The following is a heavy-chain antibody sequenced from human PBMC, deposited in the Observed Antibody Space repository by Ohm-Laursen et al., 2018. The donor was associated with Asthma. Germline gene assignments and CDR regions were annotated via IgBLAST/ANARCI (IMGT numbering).Heavy chain of an antibody. D-gene: IGHD4-23*01. J-gene: IGHJ3*02. CDR3: ARDTVVTPEDAFDI. CDR1: GFTFSSYA. Sequence: SLRLSCSASGFTFSSYAMHWVRQAPGKGLEWVAVIWYDGSNKYYADSVKGRFTISRDNSKNTLYLQMNSLRAEDTAVYYCARDTVVTPEDAFDIWGQGTMVTVSS. V-gene: IGHV3-33*08. CDR2: IWYDGSNK.